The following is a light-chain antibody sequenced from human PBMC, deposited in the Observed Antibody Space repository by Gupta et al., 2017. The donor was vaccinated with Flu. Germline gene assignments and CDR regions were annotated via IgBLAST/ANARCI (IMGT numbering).Light chain of an antibody. Sequence: GTSSDIGNYNRASWYQQSPGTAPKLMIYEVSNRPSEVPDRFSGSKSGNTDSLTITGHQADEEADFYCCSYTSSYTYVFGTGTKVTVL. CDR1: SSDIGNYNR. CDR2: EVS. CDR3: CSYTSSYTYV. J-gene: IGLJ1*01. V-gene: IGLV2-18*02.